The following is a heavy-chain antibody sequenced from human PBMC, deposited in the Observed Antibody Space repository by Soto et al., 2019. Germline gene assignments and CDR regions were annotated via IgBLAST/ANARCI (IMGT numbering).Heavy chain of an antibody. V-gene: IGHV3-48*02. J-gene: IGHJ4*02. CDR2: ISSSSSTI. Sequence: EVQLVESGGGLVQPGGSLRLSCAASGFTFSSYSMNWVRQAPGKGLEWVSYISSSSSTIYYADSVKGRFTISRDNAKNSLYLRMNSLRDEDTAVYYCARVGVGVHYYFDYGGQGTLVTVSS. CDR1: GFTFSSYS. CDR3: ARVGVGVHYYFDY. D-gene: IGHD1-26*01.